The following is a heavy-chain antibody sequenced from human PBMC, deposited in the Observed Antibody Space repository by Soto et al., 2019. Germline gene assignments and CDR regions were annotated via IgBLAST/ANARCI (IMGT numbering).Heavy chain of an antibody. Sequence: GGSLRLSCAASGFTFSSYGMHWVRQAPGKGLEWVAVISYDGSNKYYADSVKGRFTISRDNSKNTLYLQMNSLRAEDTAVYYCAKGAAGYMVRGVIGRNGMDVWGQGTTVTVSS. CDR1: GFTFSSYG. D-gene: IGHD3-10*01. CDR3: AKGAAGYMVRGVIGRNGMDV. V-gene: IGHV3-30*18. J-gene: IGHJ6*02. CDR2: ISYDGSNK.